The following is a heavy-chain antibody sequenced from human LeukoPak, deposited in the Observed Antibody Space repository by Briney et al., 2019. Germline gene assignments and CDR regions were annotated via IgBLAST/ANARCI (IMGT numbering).Heavy chain of an antibody. CDR1: GGSISSDY. CDR2: ISYSGST. Sequence: SETLSLTCTVSGGSISSDYWSWIRLPPGKGLEWIGYISYSGSTNYNPSLKSRVAISGDTSKNQFSLKLSSVTAADTAVYYCASVMNTVTTDYWGQGTLVTVSS. J-gene: IGHJ4*02. V-gene: IGHV4-59*08. D-gene: IGHD4-17*01. CDR3: ASVMNTVTTDY.